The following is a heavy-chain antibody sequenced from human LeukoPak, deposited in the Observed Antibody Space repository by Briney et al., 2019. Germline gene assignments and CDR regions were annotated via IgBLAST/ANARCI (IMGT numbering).Heavy chain of an antibody. CDR1: GGSISSYY. CDR3: ARARATDYFDY. CDR2: MYYSGTI. Sequence: PSETLSLTCTVSGGSISSYYWSWIRQPPGKGLEWIGYMYYSGTINYNPSLKSRVTISVDTSKNQFSLKLSSVTAADTAMYYCARARATDYFDYWGQGTLVTVSS. J-gene: IGHJ4*02. V-gene: IGHV4-59*01.